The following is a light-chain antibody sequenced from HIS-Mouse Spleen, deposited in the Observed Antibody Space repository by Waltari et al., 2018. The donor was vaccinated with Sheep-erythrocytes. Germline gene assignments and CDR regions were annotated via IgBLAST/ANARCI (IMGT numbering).Light chain of an antibody. Sequence: QSALTQPRSVSGSPGQSVTISCTGTSSDVGGYNYVSWYQQHPGKAPKLMIYDVSKRPSGVPDRFSGSNSGNTATLTISGTQAMDEADYYCQAWDSSIVVFGGGTKLTVL. CDR3: QAWDSSIVV. CDR2: DVS. J-gene: IGLJ2*01. CDR1: SSDVGGYNY. V-gene: IGLV2-11*01.